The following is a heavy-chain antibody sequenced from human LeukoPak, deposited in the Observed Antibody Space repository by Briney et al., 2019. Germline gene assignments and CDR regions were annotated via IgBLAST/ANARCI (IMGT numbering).Heavy chain of an antibody. V-gene: IGHV1-69*01. CDR2: IIPIFGTA. Sequence: SVTVSFKASGGTFSSYAISWVRQPPGQGLEWMGGIIPIFGTANYAQKFQGRVTNTADESTSTAYMELSSLRSEDTAVYYCARAHQYYYGSGSSSYFDYWGQGTLVTVSS. D-gene: IGHD3-10*01. CDR3: ARAHQYYYGSGSSSYFDY. CDR1: GGTFSSYA. J-gene: IGHJ4*02.